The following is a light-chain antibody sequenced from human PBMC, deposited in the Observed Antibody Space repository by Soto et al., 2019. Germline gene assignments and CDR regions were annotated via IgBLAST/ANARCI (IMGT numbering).Light chain of an antibody. J-gene: IGLJ1*01. CDR3: SSYTNINTRACV. Sequence: QSVLTQPASVSGSPGQSITISCTGTSTDIGTYSRVSWYLQYPGKAPKLMIYDVTKRPSGVSNRFSGSRSGSTASLTISGLQAEDEANYYCSSYTNINTRACVFGTGTKLTVL. CDR2: DVT. V-gene: IGLV2-14*02. CDR1: STDIGTYSR.